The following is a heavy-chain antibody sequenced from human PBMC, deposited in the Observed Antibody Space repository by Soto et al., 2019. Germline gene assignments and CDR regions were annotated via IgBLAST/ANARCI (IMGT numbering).Heavy chain of an antibody. Sequence: PSETLSLTCTVSGGSISSYYWSLIRQPPGKGLEWIGYIYYSGSTNYNPSLKSRVTISVDTSKNQFSLKLSSVTAADTAVYYCARRYSSSFDYWGQGTLVTVSS. V-gene: IGHV4-59*08. J-gene: IGHJ4*02. CDR2: IYYSGST. D-gene: IGHD6-13*01. CDR1: GGSISSYY. CDR3: ARRYSSSFDY.